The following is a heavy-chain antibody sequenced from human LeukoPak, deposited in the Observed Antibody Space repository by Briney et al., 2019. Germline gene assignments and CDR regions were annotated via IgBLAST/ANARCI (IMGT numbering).Heavy chain of an antibody. Sequence: PSEALSLTCAVSGGSISSGGYSWSWIRQPPGKGLEWIGYIYYSGSTNYNPSLKSRVTISVDTSKNQFSLKLSSVTAADTAVYYCARESPRKGWFDPWGQGTLVTVSS. D-gene: IGHD1-14*01. J-gene: IGHJ5*02. V-gene: IGHV4-61*08. CDR2: IYYSGST. CDR3: ARESPRKGWFDP. CDR1: GGSISSGGYS.